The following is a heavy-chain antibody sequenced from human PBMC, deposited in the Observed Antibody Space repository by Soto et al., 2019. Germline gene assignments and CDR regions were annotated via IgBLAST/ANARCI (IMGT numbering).Heavy chain of an antibody. D-gene: IGHD3-9*01. CDR3: ARALSQLNDWSPLHIDS. J-gene: IGHJ4*02. V-gene: IGHV4-34*01. CDR2: INHSGST. CDR1: GGSFSGYY. Sequence: SETLSLTCAVYGGSFSGYYWSWIRQPPGKGLEWIGEINHSGSTNYNPSLKSRVTISVDTSKNQFSLKLSSVTAADTAVYYCARALSQLNDWSPLHIDSWGQGTLVTASS.